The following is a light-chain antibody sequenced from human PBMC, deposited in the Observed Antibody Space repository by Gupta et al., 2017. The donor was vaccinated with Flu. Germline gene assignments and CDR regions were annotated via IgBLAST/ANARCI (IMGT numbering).Light chain of an antibody. CDR2: GAS. V-gene: IGKV3-15*01. Sequence: PATLSGSPGERATLSCRASQSVSTNLAWYQQKPGQNPRLLIYGASTRATGIPGRFSGSGSGTEFTLTISILQAEDSAVYYCQQYNHWWAFGQGTKVEIK. CDR1: QSVSTN. CDR3: QQYNHWWA. J-gene: IGKJ1*01.